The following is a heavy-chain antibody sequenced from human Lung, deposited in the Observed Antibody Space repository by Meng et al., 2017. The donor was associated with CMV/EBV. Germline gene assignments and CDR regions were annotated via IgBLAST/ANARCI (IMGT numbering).Heavy chain of an antibody. V-gene: IGHV3-30*02. J-gene: IGHJ4*02. CDR2: IRHDGTNK. D-gene: IGHD3-16*01. CDR1: GFRFDDYG. Sequence: SCAASGFRFDDYGMHWVRQTPGKGLEWVAFIRHDGTNKFYGASVKGRFTISRDNSKSTVYLQMNSLRPEETALYYCAKDLLLFGGPNAYFDQWGQGTXVTCSS. CDR3: AKDLLLFGGPNAYFDQ.